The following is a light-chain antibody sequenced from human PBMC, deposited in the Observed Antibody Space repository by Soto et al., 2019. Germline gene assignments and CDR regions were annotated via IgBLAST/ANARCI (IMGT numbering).Light chain of an antibody. J-gene: IGKJ4*01. CDR1: QSVANH. V-gene: IGKV3-11*01. CDR3: QQRSNWPLT. Sequence: EIVLTQSPATLSLSPGERATLSCRASQSVANHLAWYQQRPGQAPRLLIYDAFNRATGIPARFRGSGSGTDLTLTISSLEPEDFAVYYCQQRSNWPLTFGGGTKVDIK. CDR2: DAF.